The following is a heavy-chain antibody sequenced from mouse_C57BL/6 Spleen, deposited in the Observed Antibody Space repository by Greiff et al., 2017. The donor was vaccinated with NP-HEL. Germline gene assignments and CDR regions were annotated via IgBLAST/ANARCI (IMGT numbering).Heavy chain of an antibody. Sequence: QVQLQQSGPGLVQPSQSLSITCTVSGFSLTSYGVHWVRQSPGKGLEWLGVIWSGGSTDYNAAFISRLSISKDNSKSQVFFKMNSLQADDTAIYYCAGYYGSSPAWFAYWGQGTLVTVSA. D-gene: IGHD1-1*01. CDR3: AGYYGSSPAWFAY. V-gene: IGHV2-2*01. J-gene: IGHJ3*01. CDR1: GFSLTSYG. CDR2: IWSGGST.